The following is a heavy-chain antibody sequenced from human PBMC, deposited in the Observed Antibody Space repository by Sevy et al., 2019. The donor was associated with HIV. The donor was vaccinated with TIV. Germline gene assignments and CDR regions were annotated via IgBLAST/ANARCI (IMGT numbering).Heavy chain of an antibody. V-gene: IGHV3-23*01. J-gene: IGHJ4*02. Sequence: GGSLRLSCAASGFTFGTYAMSWARQAPGKGLEWVSTISGSGGRTYYADSVKGRFTISRDNSKNTLYLQMNSLRAEDTAVYYCVKAVYASKVVVTNGFDYWGQGTLVTVSS. CDR3: VKAVYASKVVVTNGFDY. D-gene: IGHD3-22*01. CDR2: ISGSGGRT. CDR1: GFTFGTYA.